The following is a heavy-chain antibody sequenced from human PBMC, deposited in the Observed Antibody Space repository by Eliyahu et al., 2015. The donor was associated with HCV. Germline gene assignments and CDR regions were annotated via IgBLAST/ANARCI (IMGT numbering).Heavy chain of an antibody. J-gene: IGHJ4*02. CDR3: AKSGEYSGSYSVDY. CDR2: ISGSGDST. Sequence: EVQLLESGGGLVQPGGSLRLSCAASGFTFSSYAMNWVRQAPGKGLEWVSAISGSGDSTYYADSVKGRFTISRDNSQNTLYLQMNSLRAEDTAVYYCAKSGEYSGSYSVDYWGQGTLVTVSS. D-gene: IGHD1-26*01. V-gene: IGHV3-23*01. CDR1: GFTFSSYA.